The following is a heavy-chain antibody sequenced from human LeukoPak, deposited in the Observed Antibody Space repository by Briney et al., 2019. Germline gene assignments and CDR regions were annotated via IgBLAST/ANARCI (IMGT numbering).Heavy chain of an antibody. J-gene: IGHJ4*02. D-gene: IGHD2-2*02. CDR2: IKSKTDGGTT. V-gene: IGHV3-15*01. CDR1: GFTFSNAW. Sequence: PGGSLRLSCAASGFTFSNAWMSWVRQAPGKGLEWVGRIKSKTDGGTTDYAAPVKGRFTISRDDSKNTLYLQMNSLKTEGTAVYYCTTEGYCSSTSCYSGYWGQGTLVAVSS. CDR3: TTEGYCSSTSCYSGY.